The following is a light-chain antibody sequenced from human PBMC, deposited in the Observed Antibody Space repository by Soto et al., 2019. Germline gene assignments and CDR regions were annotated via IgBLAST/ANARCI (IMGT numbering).Light chain of an antibody. V-gene: IGKV1-39*01. CDR3: HQTAGSLAWT. Sequence: DIQMTQSPSSLSASVGDRVTITCRASQTIRYSLNWYQQKPGKVPKVLIYGASHLQSGVPPRFSGSGSGTDFALTISSLHPEDFATYYCHQTAGSLAWTFGQGTRVEAK. CDR1: QTIRYS. CDR2: GAS. J-gene: IGKJ1*01.